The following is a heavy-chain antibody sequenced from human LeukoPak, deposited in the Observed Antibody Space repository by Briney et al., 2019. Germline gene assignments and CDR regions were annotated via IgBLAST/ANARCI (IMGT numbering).Heavy chain of an antibody. CDR2: ISSSSSYI. CDR1: GFTFRSYS. D-gene: IGHD5-18*01. CDR3: ARVLTGIQLWQEIDY. V-gene: IGHV3-21*01. J-gene: IGHJ4*02. Sequence: GGTLRLSCAAYGFTFRSYSMNWVRQTPGKGLEWVSSISSSSSYIYYADSEKSRFAISRDNAKNSLYLQMNSLRAEDTAVYYCARVLTGIQLWQEIDYWGQGTLVTVSS.